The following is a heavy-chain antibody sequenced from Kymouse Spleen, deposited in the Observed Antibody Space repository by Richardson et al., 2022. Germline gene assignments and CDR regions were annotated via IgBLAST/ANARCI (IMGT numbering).Heavy chain of an antibody. Sequence: QVQLQQWGAGLLKPSETLSLTCAVYGGSFSGYYWSWIRQPPGKGLEWIGEINHSGSTNYNPSLKSRVTISVDTSKNQFSLKLSSVTAADTAVYYCARGPVIRYFDWLLRYYGMDVWGQGTTVTVSS. V-gene: IGHV4-34*01. D-gene: IGHD3-9*01. CDR1: GGSFSGYY. CDR3: ARGPVIRYFDWLLRYYGMDV. J-gene: IGHJ6*02. CDR2: INHSGST.